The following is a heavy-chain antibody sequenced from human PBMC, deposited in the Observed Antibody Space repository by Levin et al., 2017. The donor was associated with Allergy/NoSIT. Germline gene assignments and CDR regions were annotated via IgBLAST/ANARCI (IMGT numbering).Heavy chain of an antibody. Sequence: KISCKASGGTFSSYAISWVRQAPGQGLEWMGGIIPIFGTANYAQKFQGRVTITADESTSTAYMELSSLRSEDTAVYYCARVRAVYGDTYFDYWGQGTLVTVSS. J-gene: IGHJ4*02. CDR3: ARVRAVYGDTYFDY. CDR1: GGTFSSYA. V-gene: IGHV1-69*01. CDR2: IIPIFGTA. D-gene: IGHD4-17*01.